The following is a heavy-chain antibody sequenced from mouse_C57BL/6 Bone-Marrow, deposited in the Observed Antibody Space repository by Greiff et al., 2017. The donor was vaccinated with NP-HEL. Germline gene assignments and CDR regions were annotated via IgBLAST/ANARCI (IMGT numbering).Heavy chain of an antibody. CDR1: GFTFTDYY. Sequence: EVKLVESGGGLVQPGGSLSLSCAASGFTFTDYYMSWVRQPPGKALEWLGFIRNKANGYTPAYSASVKGRFTISRDNSQSTLYLQMNALRAEDSATYYCARAYYYGSSWAWFAYWGQGTLVTVSA. CDR3: ARAYYYGSSWAWFAY. J-gene: IGHJ3*01. V-gene: IGHV7-3*01. D-gene: IGHD1-1*01. CDR2: IRNKANGYTP.